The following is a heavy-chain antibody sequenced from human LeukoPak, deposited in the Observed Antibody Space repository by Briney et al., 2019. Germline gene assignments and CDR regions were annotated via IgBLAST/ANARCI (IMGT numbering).Heavy chain of an antibody. D-gene: IGHD6-6*01. CDR3: ARDLRVEYSSSSRLDYYYYYMDV. Sequence: SQTLSLTCTVSGGSISSGSYYWSWIRQPAGKGLEWIGRIYTSGSTNYNPSLKSRVTMSVDTSKNQFSLKLSSVTAADTAVYYCARDLRVEYSSSSRLDYYYYYMDVWGKGTTVTVSS. J-gene: IGHJ6*03. V-gene: IGHV4-61*02. CDR2: IYTSGST. CDR1: GGSISSGSYY.